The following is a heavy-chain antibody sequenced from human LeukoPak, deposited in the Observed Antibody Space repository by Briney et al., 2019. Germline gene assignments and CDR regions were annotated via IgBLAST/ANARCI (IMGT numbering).Heavy chain of an antibody. V-gene: IGHV1-2*02. J-gene: IGHJ4*02. CDR1: GYTFTGHY. D-gene: IGHD6-19*01. Sequence: GASVKVSCKASGYTFTGHYMHWTRQAPGQGLEWMGWINPNSGDRNSAQKFQGRITMTRDTSISTVYMELSNLRPDDTAVYYCAREGWDQRDTAAFDSWGQGTLITVSS. CDR2: INPNSGDR. CDR3: AREGWDQRDTAAFDS.